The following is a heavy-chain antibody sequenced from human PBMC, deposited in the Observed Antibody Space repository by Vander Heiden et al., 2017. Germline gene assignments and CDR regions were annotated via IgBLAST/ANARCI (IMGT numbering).Heavy chain of an antibody. J-gene: IGHJ6*02. Sequence: QVQLQQSGPGLVKPSQTLSLTCAISGDSVSSNSAAWNWIRQSPSRGLEWLGRTYYRSKWYNDYAVSVKSRITINPDTSKNQFSLQLNSVTPEDTAVYYCARDPSSGQAIRGYYYYYGMDVWGQGTTVTVSS. D-gene: IGHD3-10*01. CDR3: ARDPSSGQAIRGYYYYYGMDV. V-gene: IGHV6-1*01. CDR2: TYYRSKWYN. CDR1: GDSVSSNSAA.